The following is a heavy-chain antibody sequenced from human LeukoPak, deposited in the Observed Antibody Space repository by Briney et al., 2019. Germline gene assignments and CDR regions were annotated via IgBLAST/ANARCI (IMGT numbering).Heavy chain of an antibody. CDR2: IRYDGSNK. Sequence: GGSLRLSCAASAFTFSRYGMHWVRQAPGKGLEWVAFIRYDGSNKYYADSVKGRFTISRDNSKNTLYLQMNSLRAEDTAVYYCARELVAGTGYWGQGTLVTVSS. D-gene: IGHD6-19*01. J-gene: IGHJ4*02. CDR1: AFTFSRYG. CDR3: ARELVAGTGY. V-gene: IGHV3-30*02.